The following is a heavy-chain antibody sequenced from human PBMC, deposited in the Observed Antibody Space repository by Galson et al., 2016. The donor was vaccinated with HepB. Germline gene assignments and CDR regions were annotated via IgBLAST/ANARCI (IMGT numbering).Heavy chain of an antibody. Sequence: SLRLSCAASGFIFANYAMVWVRQAPGKGLEWVSAIRISGGGTFYADSVKGRFTISRDNSQNTLYLQLNTVGADDTALYYCAKTATYGTGWVGAIDIWGQGTMVTVSS. J-gene: IGHJ3*02. D-gene: IGHD6-19*01. CDR2: IRISGGGT. V-gene: IGHV3-23*01. CDR1: GFIFANYA. CDR3: AKTATYGTGWVGAIDI.